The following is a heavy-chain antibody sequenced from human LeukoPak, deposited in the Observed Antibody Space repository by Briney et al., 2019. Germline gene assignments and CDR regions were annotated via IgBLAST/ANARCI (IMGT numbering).Heavy chain of an antibody. Sequence: GGSLRLSCAASGFTVSGTHMSWVRQAPGKGLEWVSVIYSDGRTFYADSVNGRVTISRDNSKNTLYLQMHSLRAGDTAVYYCARRTRSGSTDWYFDLWGRGTLVTVSS. CDR1: GFTVSGTH. D-gene: IGHD3-3*01. V-gene: IGHV3-53*01. J-gene: IGHJ2*01. CDR3: ARRTRSGSTDWYFDL. CDR2: IYSDGRT.